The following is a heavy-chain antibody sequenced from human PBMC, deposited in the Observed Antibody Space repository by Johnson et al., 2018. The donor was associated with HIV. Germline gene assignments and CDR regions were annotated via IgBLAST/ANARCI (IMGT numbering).Heavy chain of an antibody. CDR2: IYRDDQT. CDR3: AKASSGWYGGAFDI. Sequence: VQLVESGGGVVRPGGSLKLSCAASGFTFEDHDMSWVRQAPGKGLEWIAVIYRDDQTYYVDSVKGRFTIYRDNAKNSLYLQMNSLRAEDTAVYYCAKASSGWYGGAFDIWGQGTMVTVSS. D-gene: IGHD6-13*01. J-gene: IGHJ3*02. CDR1: GFTFEDHD. V-gene: IGHV3-66*01.